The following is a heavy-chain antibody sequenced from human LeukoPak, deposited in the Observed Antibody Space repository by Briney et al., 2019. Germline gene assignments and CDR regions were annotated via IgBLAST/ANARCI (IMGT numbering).Heavy chain of an antibody. D-gene: IGHD2-21*02. V-gene: IGHV4-59*08. Sequence: SETLSLTCTVSGGSISSYYWSWIRQPPGKGLEWIGYIYYSGSTNYNPSLKSRVTISVDTSKNQFTLKLSSVTAADTAVYYCARSFVVVTAMSDAFDIWGQGTMVTVSS. CDR2: IYYSGST. CDR3: ARSFVVVTAMSDAFDI. J-gene: IGHJ3*02. CDR1: GGSISSYY.